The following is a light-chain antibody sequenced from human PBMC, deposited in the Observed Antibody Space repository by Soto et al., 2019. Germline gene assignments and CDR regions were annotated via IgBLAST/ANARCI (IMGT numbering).Light chain of an antibody. CDR1: QSISSY. Sequence: DIQMTQSPSSRSASVGDRVTITGRVSQSISSYLNWYQQKPGKAPKLLIYAASSLQSGVPSRFSGSGSGTGFTLTISSLQPEDFATYYCQQSYSTPVFGQGTKLEIK. J-gene: IGKJ2*01. V-gene: IGKV1-39*01. CDR2: AAS. CDR3: QQSYSTPV.